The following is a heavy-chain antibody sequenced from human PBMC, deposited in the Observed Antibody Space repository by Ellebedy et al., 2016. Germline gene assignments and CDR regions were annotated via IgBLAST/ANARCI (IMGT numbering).Heavy chain of an antibody. Sequence: ASVKVSXKASGYTFTSYGISWVRQAPGQGLEWMGWISAYNGNTNYAQKLQGRVTMTTDTSTSTAYMELRSLRSDDTAVYYCARDRNYDFWSGSEADAFDIWGQGTMVTVSS. D-gene: IGHD3-3*01. CDR1: GYTFTSYG. CDR2: ISAYNGNT. J-gene: IGHJ3*02. V-gene: IGHV1-18*01. CDR3: ARDRNYDFWSGSEADAFDI.